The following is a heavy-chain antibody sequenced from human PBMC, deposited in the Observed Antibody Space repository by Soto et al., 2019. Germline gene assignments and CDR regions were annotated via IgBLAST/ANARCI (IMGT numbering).Heavy chain of an antibody. Sequence: QVQLVESGGGVVQPGRSRRLSCAATGFTFNYFAMHWVRQAPGKGLEWVAVISHDGTKKFYADSVKGRFTISRDNSKNTLYLQMNSLRAEDTAVYYCARDFYTSGGGGWGQGTLVTVSS. V-gene: IGHV3-30-3*01. CDR1: GFTFNYFA. D-gene: IGHD6-25*01. CDR2: ISHDGTKK. CDR3: ARDFYTSGGGG. J-gene: IGHJ4*02.